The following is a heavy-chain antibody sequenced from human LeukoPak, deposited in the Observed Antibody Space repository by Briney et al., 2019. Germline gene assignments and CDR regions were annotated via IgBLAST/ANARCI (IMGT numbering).Heavy chain of an antibody. J-gene: IGHJ4*02. V-gene: IGHV4-28*01. CDR1: GYSITSSSW. D-gene: IGHD3-10*01. CDR2: IYHSGAT. Sequence: SDTLSHTCAVSGYSITSSSWWGWIRQPPGKGLEWIGYIYHSGATYYNPSLQSRVTMSVDTSKNQFSLKLSSVTAVDTAVYYCARKENVYYYLDYWGQGTLVTVSS. CDR3: ARKENVYYYLDY.